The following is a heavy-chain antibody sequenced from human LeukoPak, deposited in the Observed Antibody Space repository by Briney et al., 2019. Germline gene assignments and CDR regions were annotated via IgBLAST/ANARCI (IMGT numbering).Heavy chain of an antibody. CDR3: ARDFEDEKWFGEPANYYYGMDV. D-gene: IGHD3-10*01. CDR2: ISYDGSNK. V-gene: IGHV3-30-3*01. Sequence: PGRSLRLSCAASGFTFSSYAMHWVRQAPGKGLEWVAVISYDGSNKYYADSVKGRFTISRDNSKNTLYLQMNSLRAEDTAVYYCARDFEDEKWFGEPANYYYGMDVWGQGTTVTVSS. CDR1: GFTFSSYA. J-gene: IGHJ6*02.